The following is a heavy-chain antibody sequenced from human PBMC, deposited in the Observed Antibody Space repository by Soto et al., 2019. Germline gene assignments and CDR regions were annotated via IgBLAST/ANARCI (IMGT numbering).Heavy chain of an antibody. CDR3: ARDRSEGSSGNWFES. CDR1: GFTFSRYG. CDR2: ISSSTSYV. Sequence: GGSLRLSCAASGFTFSRYGMNWLRQAPGKGLEWVASISSSTSYVYYADSVKGRFSTYRDNAKNILYLEMYALRTEDTAGYSCARDRSEGSSGNWFESWGQGTLVTVSS. V-gene: IGHV3-21*06. J-gene: IGHJ5*01. D-gene: IGHD6-13*01.